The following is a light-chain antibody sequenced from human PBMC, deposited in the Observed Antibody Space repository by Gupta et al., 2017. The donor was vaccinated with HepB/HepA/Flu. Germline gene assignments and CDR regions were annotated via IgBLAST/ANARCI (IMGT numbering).Light chain of an antibody. CDR3: AAWDDSLSGDVV. CDR1: SSNIGNNF. V-gene: IGLV1-47*01. Sequence: QSVLTQPPSASGTPGQRVTISCSGSSSNIGNNFLHWYQQRPGMAPKLLIYRNNQRPSGVPDRFSGSKSGTSASLAISGLRSEDEADYYCAAWDDSLSGDVVFGGGTKLTVL. CDR2: RNN. J-gene: IGLJ2*01.